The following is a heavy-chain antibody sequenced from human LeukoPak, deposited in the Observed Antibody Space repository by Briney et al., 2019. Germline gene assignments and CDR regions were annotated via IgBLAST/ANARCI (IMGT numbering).Heavy chain of an antibody. CDR2: IYYSGST. Sequence: SETLSLTCTVSGGSISSYYWSWIRQPPGKGLEWIGYIYYSGSTNYNPSLKSRVTISVDTSKNQFSPKLNSVTAADTAVYYCAGGGDSGGYYYPMFDYWGQGTLATVSS. V-gene: IGHV4-59*01. D-gene: IGHD3-22*01. J-gene: IGHJ4*02. CDR3: AGGGDSGGYYYPMFDY. CDR1: GGSISSYY.